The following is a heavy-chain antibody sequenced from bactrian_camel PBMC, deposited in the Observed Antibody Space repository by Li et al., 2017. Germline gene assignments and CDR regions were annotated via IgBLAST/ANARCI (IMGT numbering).Heavy chain of an antibody. CDR3: AHTGAYLGARPTDSDFAY. CDR2: TYTAGGST. J-gene: IGHJ6*01. D-gene: IGHD1*01. V-gene: IGHV3S54*01. CDR1: GNTNCGTC. Sequence: HVQLVESGGGSVQAGGSLRLSCAASGNTNCGTCIGWFRRAPGKEREVVAVTYTAGGSTYYADSVKGRFTISRTNAENTQYLQMNSLKPEDTATYSCAHTGAYLGARPTDSDFAYWGQETQVTVS.